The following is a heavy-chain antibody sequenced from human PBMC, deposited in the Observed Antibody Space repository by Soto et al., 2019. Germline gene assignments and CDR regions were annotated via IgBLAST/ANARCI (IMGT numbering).Heavy chain of an antibody. CDR2: INPSGGST. Sequence: ASVKVSCKASVYIFTRYYMHWVRQAPGQGLEWMGIINPSGGSTTYAQKFQGRVIMTRDTSTSTVYMELSSLRSEDTAVYYCARDPGITWFRTSFKPGYNMDVWGQGTTVTVSS. CDR3: ARDPGITWFRTSFKPGYNMDV. V-gene: IGHV1-46*01. J-gene: IGHJ6*02. CDR1: VYIFTRYY. D-gene: IGHD2-2*01.